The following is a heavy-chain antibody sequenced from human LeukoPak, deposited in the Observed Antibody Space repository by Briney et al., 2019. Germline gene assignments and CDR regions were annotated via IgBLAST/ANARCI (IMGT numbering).Heavy chain of an antibody. D-gene: IGHD3-10*01. J-gene: IGHJ4*02. CDR2: INRGGGST. CDR1: GYTFTSYY. CDR3: ARALYYYGSGSLREPNTEFDY. Sequence: GASVTLSCKASGYTFTSYYMHWVRQAPGQGLEWMGVINRGGGSTNYAQTFEGRVTISRDMSTSTVYMELSSLRSEDTAVYYCARALYYYGSGSLREPNTEFDYWGQGTLVTVSS. V-gene: IGHV1-46*01.